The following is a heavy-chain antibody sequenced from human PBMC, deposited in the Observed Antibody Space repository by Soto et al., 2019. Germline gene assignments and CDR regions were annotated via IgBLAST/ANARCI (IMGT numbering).Heavy chain of an antibody. CDR1: GFTFSDYY. Sequence: PGGTLRHSCAASGFTFSDYYMSWIRQAPGKGLEWDSYISSSGSTIYYTDSVKGRFTISRDNAKNSLYLQMNSLRAEDTAVYCCARVGPPSDYWGQGTLVTVSS. V-gene: IGHV3-11*01. CDR3: ARVGPPSDY. J-gene: IGHJ4*02. CDR2: ISSSGSTI.